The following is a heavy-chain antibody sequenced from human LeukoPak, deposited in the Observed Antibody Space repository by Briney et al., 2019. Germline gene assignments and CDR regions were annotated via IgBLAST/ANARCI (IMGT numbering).Heavy chain of an antibody. CDR3: ARGGTYYYDSSGANDAFDI. Sequence: ASVKVSCKASGYTFTGYYMHWVRQAPGQGLEWMGWINPNSGGTNYAQKFQGRVTMTRDTSISTAYMELSRLRSDDTAVYYCARGGTYYYDSSGANDAFDIWGQGTMVTVSS. D-gene: IGHD3-22*01. CDR2: INPNSGGT. V-gene: IGHV1-2*02. J-gene: IGHJ3*02. CDR1: GYTFTGYY.